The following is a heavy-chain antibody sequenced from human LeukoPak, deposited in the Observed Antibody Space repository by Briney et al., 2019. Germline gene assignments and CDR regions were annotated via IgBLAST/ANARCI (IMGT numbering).Heavy chain of an antibody. CDR1: GFPFNVQT. Sequence: GGSLRLSCAASGFPFNVQTMSWVRQAPGKGLDWVASMREDGSEIHYVDSVKGRFTISRDNPKNSVYLQMNSLRDEDTAVYYCSNGPSFYDSSGYYYPDAFDIWGQGTMVTVSS. CDR2: MREDGSEI. D-gene: IGHD3-22*01. CDR3: SNGPSFYDSSGYYYPDAFDI. J-gene: IGHJ3*02. V-gene: IGHV3-7*03.